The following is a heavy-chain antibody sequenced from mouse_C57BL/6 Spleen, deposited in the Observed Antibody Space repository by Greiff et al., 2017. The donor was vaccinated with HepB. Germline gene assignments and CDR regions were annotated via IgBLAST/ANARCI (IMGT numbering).Heavy chain of an antibody. CDR1: GYTFTSYW. CDR3: ARRDYYGSSRYVDV. J-gene: IGHJ1*03. V-gene: IGHV1-52*01. CDR2: IDPSDSET. Sequence: VQLQQPGAELVRPGSSVKLSCKASGYTFTSYWMHWVKQRPIQGLEWIGNIDPSDSETHYNQKFKDKATLTVDKSSSTAYMQLSSLTSEDSAVYYCARRDYYGSSRYVDVWGTGTTVTVSS. D-gene: IGHD1-1*01.